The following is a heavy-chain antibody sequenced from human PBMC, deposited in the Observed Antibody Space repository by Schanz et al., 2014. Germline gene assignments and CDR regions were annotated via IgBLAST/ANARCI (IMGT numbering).Heavy chain of an antibody. CDR2: LSEGGGGT. Sequence: EMQLLESGGGLAQPGGSLRLSCAASGFTLSNYAMSWVRQAPGKGLEWVSALSEGGGGTHYADSVRGRFTISSDSSKNTLYLQMSSLRADDTAVYYCAKAADWPVTRFDLWGRGTLVTVSS. CDR3: AKAADWPVTRFDL. CDR1: GFTLSNYA. D-gene: IGHD3-9*01. J-gene: IGHJ2*01. V-gene: IGHV3-23*01.